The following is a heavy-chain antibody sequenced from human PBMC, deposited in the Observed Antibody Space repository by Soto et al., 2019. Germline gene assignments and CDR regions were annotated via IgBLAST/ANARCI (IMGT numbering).Heavy chain of an antibody. CDR3: ARHLAITIFGVVKKNYYYYGMDV. D-gene: IGHD3-3*01. CDR1: GFTVSSNY. CDR2: IYSGGST. V-gene: IGHV3-53*01. Sequence: GGSLRLSCAASGFTVSSNYMSWVRQAPGKGLEWVSVIYSGGSTYYADSVKGRFTISRDNSKNTLYLQMNSLRAEDTAVYYCARHLAITIFGVVKKNYYYYGMDVWVQGTTVTVSS. J-gene: IGHJ6*02.